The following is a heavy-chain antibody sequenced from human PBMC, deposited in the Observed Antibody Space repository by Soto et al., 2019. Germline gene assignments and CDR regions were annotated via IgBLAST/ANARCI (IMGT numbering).Heavy chain of an antibody. CDR2: LNHDGRNT. V-gene: IGHV3-23*01. CDR1: GFTFNDFG. J-gene: IGHJ4*02. CDR3: AKDAGNEESLFDY. Sequence: AGSLRLSCEASGFTFNDFGMSWARQTPGKGLEWVSTLNHDGRNTHYAASVEGRFTISRDNSKNTLYLQMGSLRAEDTAIYYCAKDAGNEESLFDYWGRGTLVTVSS.